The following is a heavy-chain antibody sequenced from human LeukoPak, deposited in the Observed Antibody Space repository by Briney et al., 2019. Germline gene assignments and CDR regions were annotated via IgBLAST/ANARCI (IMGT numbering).Heavy chain of an antibody. Sequence: GGSLRLSCAASGFTFSTYSMNWVRQAPGKGLEWVSYINSSGSVIYYADSVKGRFTISRDNAKNSLYLQMNSLRAEDTAVYYCARDLHRDGYNWPYFDYWGQGTLVTVSS. CDR2: INSSGSVI. D-gene: IGHD5-24*01. CDR1: GFTFSTYS. CDR3: ARDLHRDGYNWPYFDY. J-gene: IGHJ4*02. V-gene: IGHV3-48*04.